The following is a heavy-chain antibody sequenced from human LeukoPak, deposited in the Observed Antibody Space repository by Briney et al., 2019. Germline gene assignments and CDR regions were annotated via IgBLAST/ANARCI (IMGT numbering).Heavy chain of an antibody. V-gene: IGHV3-11*03. Sequence: GGSLSLTCAVSGFSFSDYYMRWIRQAPGKGLEWGSYSSSSSGYTNYADSVKGRFTISRDNAKNSLYLQMNSLRAEDTAVYYCTTLLPYYYDSSGVYWGQGTLVTVSS. CDR1: GFSFSDYY. CDR2: SSSSSGYT. J-gene: IGHJ4*02. D-gene: IGHD3-22*01. CDR3: TTLLPYYYDSSGVY.